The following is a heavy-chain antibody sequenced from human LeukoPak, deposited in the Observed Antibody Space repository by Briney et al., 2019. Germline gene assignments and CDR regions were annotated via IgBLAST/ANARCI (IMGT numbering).Heavy chain of an antibody. J-gene: IGHJ6*03. D-gene: IGHD2-2*01. V-gene: IGHV4-4*07. CDR1: GGSISSYY. CDR3: ARENIVVVPAAMGYYYYMDV. CDR2: IYTSGST. Sequence: SETLSLTCTVSGGSISSYYWSWIRQPAGKGLEWIGRIYTSGSTNYNPSLKSRVTMSVDTSKNQFSLKLSSVTAADTAVYYCARENIVVVPAAMGYYYYMDVWGKGTTVTVSS.